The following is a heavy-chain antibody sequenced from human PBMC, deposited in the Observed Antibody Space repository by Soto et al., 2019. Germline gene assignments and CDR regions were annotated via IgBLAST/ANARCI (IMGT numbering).Heavy chain of an antibody. D-gene: IGHD3-16*01. V-gene: IGHV1-69*01. Sequence: QVQLVQSGAAVKKTGSSVKVSCKASGGTFSSYAISWVRQAPGQWLEWMGGIIPILGTANYAQKCQGRVTITADESTSAAYMELSSLRSEDTAVYDCARGVASDINWYFDRWGRGTLVTVSS. CDR3: ARGVASDINWYFDR. CDR1: GGTFSSYA. J-gene: IGHJ2*01. CDR2: IIPILGTA.